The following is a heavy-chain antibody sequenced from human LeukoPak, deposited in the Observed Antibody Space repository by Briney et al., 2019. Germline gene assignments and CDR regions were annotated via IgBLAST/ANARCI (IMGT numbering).Heavy chain of an antibody. CDR2: IYYSGRT. CDR1: GDSVSRSDSY. Sequence: SETLSLTCSVSGDSVSRSDSYWDWIRQPPGKGLEWSGTIYYSGRTYYSPSLKSRVTMSADPSNNQFSLNLRSVTAADTALYYCARRRYYDGSGYLEWGQGTLLSVSS. V-gene: IGHV4-39*01. CDR3: ARRRYYDGSGYLE. J-gene: IGHJ1*01. D-gene: IGHD3-22*01.